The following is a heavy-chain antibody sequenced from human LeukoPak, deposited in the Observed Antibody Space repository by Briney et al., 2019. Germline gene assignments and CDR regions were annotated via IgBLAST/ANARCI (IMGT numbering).Heavy chain of an antibody. CDR1: GYAFTSYG. CDR3: ARGATFFYYDSSGYGVDP. CDR2: ISAYNGNT. J-gene: IGHJ5*02. V-gene: IGHV1-18*01. D-gene: IGHD3-22*01. Sequence: ASVKVSCKASGYAFTSYGISWVRQAPGQGLEWMGWISAYNGNTNYAQKLQGRVTMTTDTSTSTAYMELRSLRSDDTAVYYCARGATFFYYDSSGYGVDPWGQGTLVTVSS.